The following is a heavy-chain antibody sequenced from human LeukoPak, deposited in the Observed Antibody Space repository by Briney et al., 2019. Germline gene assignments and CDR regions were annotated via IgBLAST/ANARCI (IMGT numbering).Heavy chain of an antibody. CDR3: ARGGPLGGYCSGGSCP. J-gene: IGHJ5*02. D-gene: IGHD2-15*01. V-gene: IGHV4-59*01. Sequence: PSETLSLTCTVSGGSISSYYWSWIRQPPGKGLEWIGYIYYSGSTNYNPSLKSRVTISVDTSKNQFSLKLSSVTAADTAVYYCARGGPLGGYCSGGSCPWGQGTLVTVSS. CDR2: IYYSGST. CDR1: GGSISSYY.